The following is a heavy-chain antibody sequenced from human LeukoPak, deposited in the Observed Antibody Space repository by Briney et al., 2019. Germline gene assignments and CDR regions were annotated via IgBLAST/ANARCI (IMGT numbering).Heavy chain of an antibody. CDR2: IWYDGSNK. D-gene: IGHD2-15*01. Sequence: GGSLRLSCTASGFTISSYGMHWGRQGQGKGQEGVAVIWYDGSNKYYADSVKGRFTISRDNSKTTLYLQMNSMRAEDTAVYYCARGSDVVVLDYWGQGTLVTVSS. CDR1: GFTISSYG. J-gene: IGHJ4*02. CDR3: ARGSDVVVLDY. V-gene: IGHV3-33*08.